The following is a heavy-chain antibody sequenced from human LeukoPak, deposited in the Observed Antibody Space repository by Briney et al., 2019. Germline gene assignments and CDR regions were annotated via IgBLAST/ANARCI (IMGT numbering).Heavy chain of an antibody. J-gene: IGHJ4*02. V-gene: IGHV4-38-2*01. CDR2: IYHSGST. CDR3: ARLPSCSSSSPFFDY. D-gene: IGHD6-6*01. CDR1: GYSLSSGYY. Sequence: PSETLSLTCAVSGYSLSSGYYWGWIRQPPGKGLEWIGSIYHSGSTYYNPSLKSRVTISVDTSKNQFSLKLSSVTAADTAVYYCARLPSCSSSSPFFDYWGQGTLVTVSS.